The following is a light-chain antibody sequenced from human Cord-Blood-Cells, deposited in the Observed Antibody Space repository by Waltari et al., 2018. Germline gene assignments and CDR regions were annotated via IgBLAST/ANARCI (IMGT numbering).Light chain of an antibody. Sequence: SYVLTQPPSVSVAPGKTARITCGGNNIGSKRVNWYQQKPGPAPVLVIYYDSDRPSGIPERFSGSNSGNTATLTISRVEAGDEADYYCQVWDSSSDGVFGGGTKLTVL. V-gene: IGLV3-21*04. CDR1: NIGSKR. CDR3: QVWDSSSDGV. CDR2: YDS. J-gene: IGLJ3*02.